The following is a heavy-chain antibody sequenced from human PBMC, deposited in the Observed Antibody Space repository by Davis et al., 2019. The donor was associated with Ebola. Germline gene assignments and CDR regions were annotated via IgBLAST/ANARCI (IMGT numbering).Heavy chain of an antibody. J-gene: IGHJ4*02. CDR3: ARAQFPTTSDH. CDR1: GYTFTSYA. V-gene: IGHV1-3*01. Sequence: AASVKVSCKASGYTFTSYAMHWVRQAPGQRLEWMGWINAGNGNTKYSQKFQGRVTITTDTSTTTAYMEVGSLRSDDTAVYYCARAQFPTTSDHWGQGTLVTVSS. CDR2: INAGNGNT. D-gene: IGHD1-1*01.